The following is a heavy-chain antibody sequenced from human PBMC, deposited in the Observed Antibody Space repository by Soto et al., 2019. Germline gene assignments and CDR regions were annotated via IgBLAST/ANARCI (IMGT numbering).Heavy chain of an antibody. D-gene: IGHD1-26*01. J-gene: IGHJ6*02. CDR3: ARDTRAPYYYYGMDV. CDR1: GGSVSSGSYY. CDR2: IYYSGST. V-gene: IGHV4-61*01. Sequence: ASETLSLTCTVSGGSVSSGSYYWSWIRQPPGKGLEWIGYIYYSGSTNYNPPLKSRVTISVDTSKNQFSLKLSSVTAADTAVYYCARDTRAPYYYYGMDVWGQGTTVTVSS.